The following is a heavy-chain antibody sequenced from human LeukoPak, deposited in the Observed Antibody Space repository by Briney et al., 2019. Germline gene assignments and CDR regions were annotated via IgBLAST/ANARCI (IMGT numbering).Heavy chain of an antibody. CDR3: AREISGYDWFDY. CDR2: IYYSGST. CDR1: GGSISSYY. V-gene: IGHV4-59*01. Sequence: SETLSLTCTVSGGSISSYYWSWLRQPPGRGLERIGYIYYSGSTNYNPSLKSRVTISVDTSKNQFSLKLSSVTAADTAVYYCAREISGYDWFDYWGQGTLVTVSS. J-gene: IGHJ4*02. D-gene: IGHD5-12*01.